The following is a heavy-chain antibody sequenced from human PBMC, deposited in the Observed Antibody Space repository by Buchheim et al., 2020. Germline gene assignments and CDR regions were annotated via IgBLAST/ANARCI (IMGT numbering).Heavy chain of an antibody. V-gene: IGHV3-7*01. CDR1: GFTFSNYW. J-gene: IGHJ4*02. D-gene: IGHD1-26*01. Sequence: EVQLVESGGGLVQPGGSLRLSCAASGFTFSNYWMTWVRQAPGKGLEWLANINQDGTEKNYVYSLMGRFTISRDNARNSLSLQMNSLRVEDTAVYYCVRDQGASGDYWGQGTL. CDR2: INQDGTEK. CDR3: VRDQGASGDY.